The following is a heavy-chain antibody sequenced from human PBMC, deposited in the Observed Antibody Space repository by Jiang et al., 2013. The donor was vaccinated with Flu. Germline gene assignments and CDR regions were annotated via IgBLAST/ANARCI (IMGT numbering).Heavy chain of an antibody. D-gene: IGHD2-15*01. CDR3: ARDSDPLPQFCSGGSCHSGYFQH. CDR2: ISYDGNNK. V-gene: IGHV3-30*09. J-gene: IGHJ1*01. CDR1: GFTFSSYA. Sequence: QLVESGGGVVQPGRSLRLSCAASGFTFSSYAMHWVRQAPGKGLEWVAVISYDGNNKHYADSVKGRFAVSRDNSKNTLYLHMNSLRPEDTAMYYCARDSDPLPQFCSGGSCHSGYFQHWGQGTLVTVSS.